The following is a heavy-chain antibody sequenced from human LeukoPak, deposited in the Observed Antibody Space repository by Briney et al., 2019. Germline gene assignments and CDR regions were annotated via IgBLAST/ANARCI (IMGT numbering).Heavy chain of an antibody. D-gene: IGHD4-17*01. J-gene: IGHJ4*02. V-gene: IGHV3-23*01. CDR1: GFTFTSYA. CDR2: ISTSGGST. Sequence: GGSLTPSCAASGFTFTSYAMSWVRQAPGRGLEWVSCISTSGGSTYYADSVKGRFTISRDNSKNTLYLQMNSLRAEDTALYYCAKVGTTTVTTWLDYWGQGTLVTVSS. CDR3: AKVGTTTVTTWLDY.